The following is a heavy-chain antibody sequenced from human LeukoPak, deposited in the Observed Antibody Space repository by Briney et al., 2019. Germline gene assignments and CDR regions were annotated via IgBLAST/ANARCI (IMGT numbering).Heavy chain of an antibody. V-gene: IGHV3-21*01. CDR1: GFTFSSYS. CDR3: ARFVGQLVARGPLDY. CDR2: ISSSSSYI. Sequence: PGGSLRLSCAASGFTFSSYSMNWVRQAPGKGLEWVSSISSSSSYIYYADSVKGRFTISRDNAKNSLCLQMNSLRAEDTAVYYCARFVGQLVARGPLDYWGQGTLVTVSS. J-gene: IGHJ4*02. D-gene: IGHD6-6*01.